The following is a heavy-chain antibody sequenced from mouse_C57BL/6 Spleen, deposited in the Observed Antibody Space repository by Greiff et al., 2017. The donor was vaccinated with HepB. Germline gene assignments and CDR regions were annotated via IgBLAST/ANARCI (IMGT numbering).Heavy chain of an antibody. CDR2: ISYDGSN. D-gene: IGHD1-1*01. CDR1: GYSITSGYY. V-gene: IGHV3-6*01. Sequence: EVQVVESGPGLVKPSQSLSLTCSVTGYSITSGYYWNWIRQFPGNKLEWMGYISYDGSNNYNPSLKNRISITRDTSKNQFFLKLNSVTTEDTATYYCASDYGSSYDAMDYWGQGTSVTVSS. J-gene: IGHJ4*01. CDR3: ASDYGSSYDAMDY.